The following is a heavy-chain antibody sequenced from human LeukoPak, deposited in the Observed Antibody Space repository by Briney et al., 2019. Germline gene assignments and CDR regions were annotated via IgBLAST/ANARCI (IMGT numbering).Heavy chain of an antibody. Sequence: SETLSLTCTVSGGSISSYYWSWIRQPPGKGLEWIGYIYYSGSTNYNPSLKGRVTISVDTSKNQFSLKLSSVTAADTAVYYCARARYYDYIWGSYREYYFDYWGQGTLVTVSS. CDR3: ARARYYDYIWGSYREYYFDY. D-gene: IGHD3-16*02. CDR2: IYYSGST. V-gene: IGHV4-59*01. J-gene: IGHJ4*02. CDR1: GGSISSYY.